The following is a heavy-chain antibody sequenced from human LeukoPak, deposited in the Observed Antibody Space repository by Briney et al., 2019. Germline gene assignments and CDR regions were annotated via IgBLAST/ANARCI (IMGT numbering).Heavy chain of an antibody. CDR3: ARRRDYYYMDV. CDR2: IYYSGST. D-gene: IGHD3-10*01. J-gene: IGHJ6*03. Sequence: PSETLSLTCTVSGCTISSSSYYWVWIPQPPGKELEGIGSIYYSGSTYYNPSLKSRVTISVDTSKNQFSLKLSSVTAADTAVYYCARRRDYYYMDVWGKGTTVTVSS. CDR1: GCTISSSSYY. V-gene: IGHV4-39*01.